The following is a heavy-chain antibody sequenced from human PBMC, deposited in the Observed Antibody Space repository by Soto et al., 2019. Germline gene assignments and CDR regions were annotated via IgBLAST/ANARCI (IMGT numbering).Heavy chain of an antibody. V-gene: IGHV3-53*01. Sequence: EVQLVESGGGLIQPGGSLRLSCAASGFTVSSNYIHWVRQAPGKGLEWVSVIRSAGNTYYADSVKGRFTISRDNSKNTLYLQMNSLRAEDTAVYHCTRGRGYIIDYWGQGTLGTVSS. CDR3: TRGRGYIIDY. D-gene: IGHD5-12*01. CDR1: GFTVSSNY. CDR2: IRSAGNT. J-gene: IGHJ4*02.